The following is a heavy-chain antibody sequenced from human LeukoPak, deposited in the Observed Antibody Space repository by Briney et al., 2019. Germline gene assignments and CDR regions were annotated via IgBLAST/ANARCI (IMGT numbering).Heavy chain of an antibody. CDR3: ARNWAGAYDY. D-gene: IGHD7-27*01. CDR1: GFTFSNYW. Sequence: PGGSLRLSCVVSGFTFSNYWMGWVRQAPGKGLEWVANVKPGGSEKAHVDSVKGRFTISRDNAKNSVYLQMNSLRAEDTAVYYCARNWAGAYDYWGQGTLVTVSS. J-gene: IGHJ4*02. V-gene: IGHV3-7*05. CDR2: VKPGGSEK.